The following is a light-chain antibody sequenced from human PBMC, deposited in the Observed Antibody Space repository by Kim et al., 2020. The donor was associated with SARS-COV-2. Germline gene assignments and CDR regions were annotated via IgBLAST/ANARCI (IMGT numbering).Light chain of an antibody. Sequence: QPVLTQPPSVSGAPGQRVTISCTGSSSNIGAGYDVNWYQQFPGTAPKLLIYGNSNRPSGVPDRFSGSKSGTSVSLAITGLRAEDETDYYCQSYDSSLSGYVFGTATKVTDL. V-gene: IGLV1-40*01. J-gene: IGLJ1*01. CDR2: GNS. CDR3: QSYDSSLSGYV. CDR1: SSNIGAGYD.